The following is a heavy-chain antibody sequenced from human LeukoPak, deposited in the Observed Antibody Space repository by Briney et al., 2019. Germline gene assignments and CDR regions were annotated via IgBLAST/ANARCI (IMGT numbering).Heavy chain of an antibody. CDR2: IIPVFGTS. J-gene: IGHJ4*02. V-gene: IGHV1-69*13. CDR1: GGTFSSYS. CDR3: ARGLEAGGRGDY. D-gene: IGHD2-15*01. Sequence: GASVTVSCKASGGTFSSYSISWVRQAPGQGLGWMGGIIPVFGTSNYAQKFQGRVTITADESTSTAYMELSSLRSEDTAVYYCARGLEAGGRGDYWGQGTLVTVSS.